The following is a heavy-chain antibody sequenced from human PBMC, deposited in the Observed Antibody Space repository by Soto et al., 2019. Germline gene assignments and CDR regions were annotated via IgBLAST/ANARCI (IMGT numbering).Heavy chain of an antibody. J-gene: IGHJ6*02. D-gene: IGHD2-15*01. Sequence: AGGSLRLSCAASGFTFSSYTMSWVRQAPGKGLEWVSGVSRTGTRTYYADSVKGRFTISRDNSESTLSLQMNSLRDEDTAVYYCAKDRNTDLIVGFQXGGQGTTVTVS. CDR2: VSRTGTRT. CDR1: GFTFSSYT. V-gene: IGHV3-23*01. CDR3: AKDRNTDLIVGFQX.